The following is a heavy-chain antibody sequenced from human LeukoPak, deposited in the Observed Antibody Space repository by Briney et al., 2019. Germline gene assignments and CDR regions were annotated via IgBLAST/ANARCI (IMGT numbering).Heavy chain of an antibody. J-gene: IGHJ4*02. D-gene: IGHD1-26*01. CDR3: ARGINVGATSY. CDR1: GGSISTYY. V-gene: IGHV4-59*01. Sequence: SETLSLTCTVSGGSISTYYWSWVRQSPGRGLEWIGCVQYSGNTKYNPLFKSRVTISVDTSKNQFSLRLSSVTTADTAMYFCARGINVGATSYWGQGTLVTVSA. CDR2: VQYSGNT.